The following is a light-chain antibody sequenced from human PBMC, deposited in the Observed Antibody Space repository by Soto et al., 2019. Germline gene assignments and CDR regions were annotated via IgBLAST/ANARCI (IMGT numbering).Light chain of an antibody. J-gene: IGKJ1*01. Sequence: EIVLTQSPGTLSLSAGERATLSCRASQSINSNYFAWYQQKPGQAPRLLIYAASRRATGIPDRFSGSGSGTDFTLTINSLEPEDFAVYYCQQFGNSPQTFGQGTKVEIK. CDR3: QQFGNSPQT. CDR2: AAS. V-gene: IGKV3-20*01. CDR1: QSINSNY.